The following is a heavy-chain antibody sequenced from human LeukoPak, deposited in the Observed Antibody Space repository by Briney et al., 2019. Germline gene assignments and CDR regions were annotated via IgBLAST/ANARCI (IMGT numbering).Heavy chain of an antibody. CDR2: INPTSGST. CDR1: GYTFTSYF. V-gene: IGHV1-46*01. J-gene: IGHJ4*02. D-gene: IGHD6-19*01. Sequence: ASVKLSCKASGYTFTSYFLHWVRQAPGPGLEWLGIINPTSGSTTYAQKFLGRVTVTRDRSTSTVYMELNSLRSEDTAVYYCARDGGYSSGYYRGLYWGQGTLVTVSS. CDR3: ARDGGYSSGYYRGLY.